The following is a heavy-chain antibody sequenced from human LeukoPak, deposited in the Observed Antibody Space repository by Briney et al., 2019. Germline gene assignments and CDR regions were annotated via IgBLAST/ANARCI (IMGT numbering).Heavy chain of an antibody. CDR2: INHSGST. D-gene: IGHD1-14*01. J-gene: IGHJ6*03. CDR3: ARGKDEPNYYYYYMDV. V-gene: IGHV4-34*01. CDR1: GGSFSGYY. Sequence: SETLSLTCAVYGGSFSGYYWSWIRQPPGKGLEWIGEINHSGSTNYNPSLKSRVTISVDTSKNQFSLKLGSVTAADTAVYYCARGKDEPNYYYYYMDVWGKGTTVTVSS.